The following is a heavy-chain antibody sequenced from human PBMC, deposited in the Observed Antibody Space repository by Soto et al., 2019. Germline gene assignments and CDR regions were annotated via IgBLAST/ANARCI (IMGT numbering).Heavy chain of an antibody. V-gene: IGHV4-59*01. J-gene: IGHJ4*02. CDR1: GDSINNKY. CDR2: IYDSGNT. CDR3: ARCRRGTGWYYLDY. Sequence: QVQLQESGPGLVKPSETLSLTCTVSGDSINNKYWSWVRQSPGRGLEWIGYIYDSGNTHYNPSLKSRVLMSRDTSKNQFSLKLNSVPSADTAVYYCARCRRGTGWYYLDYWGQGTLVTVSS. D-gene: IGHD3-9*01.